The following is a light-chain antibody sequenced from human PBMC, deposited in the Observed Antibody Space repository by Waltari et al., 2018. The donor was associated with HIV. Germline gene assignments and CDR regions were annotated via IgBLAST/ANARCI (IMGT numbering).Light chain of an antibody. Sequence: NFMLTQPQSVSESPGKTITISCTRRRGSIVTSYVQWYRQRPGSAPTTVIYENRKRSPGVPDRFSGSIDSSSNSASLTISGLTTEDEADYYCQSYETTTHKWVFGGGTKLTVL. CDR1: RGSIVTSY. V-gene: IGLV6-57*03. CDR3: QSYETTTHKWV. J-gene: IGLJ3*02. CDR2: ENR.